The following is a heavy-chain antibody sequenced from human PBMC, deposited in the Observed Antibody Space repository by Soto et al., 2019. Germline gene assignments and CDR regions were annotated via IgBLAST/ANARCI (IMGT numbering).Heavy chain of an antibody. CDR1: GFTFSNFG. J-gene: IGHJ4*02. V-gene: IGHV3-30*18. CDR2: ISYDGNIK. CDR3: PKFWGPVTAAVDDY. Sequence: QVQLVESGGGVVQPGRSLRLSCAASGFTFSNFGMQWVRQAPGKGLEWVASISYDGNIKYSADSVKGRFTISRDNSKNTLYLQMNSLRSEDTAVYYCPKFWGPVTAAVDDYWGRGTLVTVSS. D-gene: IGHD6-13*01.